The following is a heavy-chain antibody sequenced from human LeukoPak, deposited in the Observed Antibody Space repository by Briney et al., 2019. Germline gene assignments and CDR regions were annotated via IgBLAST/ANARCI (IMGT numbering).Heavy chain of an antibody. V-gene: IGHV4-59*01. CDR3: ARKEEYCSGGSCYLGWFDP. Sequence: SETLSLTCAVYGGSFSAYYWSWIRQPPGKGLEWIGYIYYSGSTNYNPSLKSRVTISVDTSKNQFSLKLSSVTAADTAVYYCARKEEYCSGGSCYLGWFDPWGPGTLVTVSS. CDR1: GGSFSAYY. J-gene: IGHJ5*02. CDR2: IYYSGST. D-gene: IGHD2-15*01.